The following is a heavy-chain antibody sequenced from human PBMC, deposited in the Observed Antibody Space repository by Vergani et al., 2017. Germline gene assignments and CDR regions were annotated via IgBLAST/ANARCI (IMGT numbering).Heavy chain of an antibody. J-gene: IGHJ4*02. Sequence: EVQLLQSEGAVVQPGGSLRLSCVASGFTFSSHAMRWVRQGHGQGLEWVSSIKNTGDSTHYADSVKGRFTISRDNSKNTLYLQMNSLRAEDTAVYYCAKAGGSYWGQGTLVTVSS. V-gene: IGHV3-23*01. CDR3: AKAGGSY. D-gene: IGHD1-26*01. CDR1: GFTFSSHA. CDR2: IKNTGDST.